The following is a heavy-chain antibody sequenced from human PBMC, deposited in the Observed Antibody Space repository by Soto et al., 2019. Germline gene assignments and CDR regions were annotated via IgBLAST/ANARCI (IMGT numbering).Heavy chain of an antibody. CDR1: GYSFTNYG. V-gene: IGHV1-18*01. Sequence: ASVKVSCKASGYSFTNYGITWVRQAPGQGFEWMGWISAYNGNTKYAQKLQGRVTMTRDASTSTAYLELRSLTSEDTAVYYCAARPRNCLDPWGQGTLVTVSS. J-gene: IGHJ5*02. CDR2: ISAYNGNT. CDR3: AARPRNCLDP.